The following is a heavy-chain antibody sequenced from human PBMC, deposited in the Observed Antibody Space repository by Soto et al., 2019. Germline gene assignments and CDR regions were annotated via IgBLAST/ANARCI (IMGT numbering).Heavy chain of an antibody. D-gene: IGHD3-22*01. V-gene: IGHV1-69*01. CDR3: ARVVARITMIGGFDL. CDR1: GGTFSSYA. Sequence: QVQLVQSGAEVKKPGSSVKVSCKASGGTFSSYAISWVRQAPGQWLEWMGGIIPIFGTANYAQKFQGRVTITADESTSTAYMELSSLRSEDTAVYYCARVVARITMIGGFDLWGRGTLVTVSS. CDR2: IIPIFGTA. J-gene: IGHJ2*01.